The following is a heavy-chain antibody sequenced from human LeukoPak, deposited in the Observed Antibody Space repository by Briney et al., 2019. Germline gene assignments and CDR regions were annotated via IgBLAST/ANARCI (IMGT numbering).Heavy chain of an antibody. J-gene: IGHJ5*02. CDR1: GYTFTSYG. CDR3: VRVGDDYDILTNWFDP. V-gene: IGHV1-18*04. D-gene: IGHD3-9*01. CDR2: ISAYNGNT. Sequence: ASVKVSCKASGYTFTSYGISWVRQAPGQGLEWMGWISAYNGNTNYAQKLQGRVTMTTDTSTSTAYMELRSLRSDDTAVYYCVRVGDDYDILTNWFDPWGQGTLVTVSS.